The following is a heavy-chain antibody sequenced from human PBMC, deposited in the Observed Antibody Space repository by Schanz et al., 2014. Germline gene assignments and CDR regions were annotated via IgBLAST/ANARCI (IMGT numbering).Heavy chain of an antibody. Sequence: QVQLVQSGAEVKKPGASVKVSCKASGYTFTSYAMNWVRQAPGQGLEWVGWINTNTGNPTYAQGFTGRVVFSLDTSVSTAYLQISSLKAEDTAAYYCTTETIAMAGTFSIWGQGTLVTVSS. J-gene: IGHJ4*02. D-gene: IGHD6-19*01. V-gene: IGHV7-4-1*02. CDR1: GYTFTSYA. CDR3: TTETIAMAGTFSI. CDR2: INTNTGNP.